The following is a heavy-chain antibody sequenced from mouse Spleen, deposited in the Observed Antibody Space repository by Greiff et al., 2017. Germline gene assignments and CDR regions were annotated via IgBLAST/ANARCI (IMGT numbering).Heavy chain of an antibody. D-gene: IGHD2-4*01. J-gene: IGHJ2*01. CDR1: GFTFSSYA. V-gene: IGHV5-9-3*01. CDR2: ISSGGGNT. Sequence: EVQLVESGGGLVKLGGSLKLSCAASGFTFSSYAMSWVRQTPEKRLEWVATISSGGGNTYYPDSVKGRFTISRDNAKNTLYLQMSSLKSEDTAMYYCARGGDYDEEGYFDYWGQGTTLTVSS. CDR3: ARGGDYDEEGYFDY.